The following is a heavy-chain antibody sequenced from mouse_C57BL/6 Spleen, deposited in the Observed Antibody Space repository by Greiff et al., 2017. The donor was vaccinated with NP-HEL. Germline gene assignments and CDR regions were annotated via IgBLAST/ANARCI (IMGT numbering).Heavy chain of an antibody. CDR2: IDPSDSYT. CDR3: ARWGVTTVVPSYYFDY. V-gene: IGHV1-59*01. D-gene: IGHD1-1*01. Sequence: QVQLQQPGAELVRPGTSVKLSCKASGYTFTSYWMHWVKQRPGQGLEWIGVIDPSDSYTNYNQKFKGKATLTVDTSSSTAYMQLSSLTSEDSAVYYCARWGVTTVVPSYYFDYWGQGTTLTVSS. J-gene: IGHJ2*01. CDR1: GYTFTSYW.